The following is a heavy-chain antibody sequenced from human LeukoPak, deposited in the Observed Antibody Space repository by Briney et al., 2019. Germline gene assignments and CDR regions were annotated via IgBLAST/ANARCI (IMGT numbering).Heavy chain of an antibody. J-gene: IGHJ6*03. CDR1: GFKFSSYG. V-gene: IGHV3-30*02. CDR3: AKDAGDCSSTSCSYYYYYYMDV. Sequence: GGSLRLYCAASGFKFSSYGMHWVRQAPGKGLEWVAVIWYDGSNKYYADSVKGRFTISRDNSKNTLYLQMNSLRAEDTAVYYCAKDAGDCSSTSCSYYYYYYMDVWGKGTTVTVSS. CDR2: IWYDGSNK. D-gene: IGHD2-2*01.